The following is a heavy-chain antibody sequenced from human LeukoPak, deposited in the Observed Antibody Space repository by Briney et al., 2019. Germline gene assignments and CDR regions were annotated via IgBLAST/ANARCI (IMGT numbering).Heavy chain of an antibody. CDR3: ARAIIAAAPPDY. J-gene: IGHJ4*02. V-gene: IGHV4-30-4*01. CDR1: GGSISSGDYY. CDR2: IYYSGST. Sequence: SETLSLTCAVSGGSISSGDYYWSWIRQPPGKGLEWIGYIYYSGSTYYNPSLKSRVTISVDTSKNQFSLKLSSVTAADTAVYYCARAIIAAAPPDYWGQGTLVTVSS. D-gene: IGHD6-13*01.